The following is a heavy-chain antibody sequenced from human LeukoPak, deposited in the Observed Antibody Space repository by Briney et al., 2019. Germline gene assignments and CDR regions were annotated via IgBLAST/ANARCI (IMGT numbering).Heavy chain of an antibody. CDR1: GGSICNSNW. Sequence: SETLSLTCDVSGGSICNSNWWSWVRQPPGQGLEWIGEVSLAGQTNYDPSLNGRVTMSLDESSNKLYLKLTSVTAADTAIYYCWKESGAFCPFDYWGQGTLVIVPS. J-gene: IGHJ4*02. V-gene: IGHV4-4*02. CDR3: WKESGAFCPFDY. CDR2: VSLAGQT. D-gene: IGHD3-10*01.